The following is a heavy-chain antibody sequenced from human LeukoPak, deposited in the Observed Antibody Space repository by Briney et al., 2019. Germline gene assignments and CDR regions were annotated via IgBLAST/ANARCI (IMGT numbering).Heavy chain of an antibody. Sequence: PGGSLRLSCAASGFTFSSYEMNWVRQAPGKGLEWVSYISSSGSTIYYADSVKGRFTISRDNAKNSLYLQKNSLRAEDTAVYYCARDSYYYDSSGSIGGYYYYYMDVWGKGTTVTVSS. CDR2: ISSSGSTI. J-gene: IGHJ6*03. CDR3: ARDSYYYDSSGSIGGYYYYYMDV. V-gene: IGHV3-48*03. D-gene: IGHD3-22*01. CDR1: GFTFSSYE.